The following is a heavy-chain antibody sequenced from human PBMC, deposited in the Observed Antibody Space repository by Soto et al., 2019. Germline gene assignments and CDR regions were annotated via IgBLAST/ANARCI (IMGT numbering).Heavy chain of an antibody. CDR2: INPSGGST. J-gene: IGHJ6*03. CDR1: GYTFTSYY. CDR3: ARGYYDFWSGSHYYYYMDV. V-gene: IGHV1-46*03. Sequence: QVQLVQSGAEVKKPGASVKVSCKASGYTFTSYYMHWVRQAPGQGLEWMGIINPSGGSTSYAQKFQGRVTMTRNTSTSTVYMELSSLRSEDTAVYYCARGYYDFWSGSHYYYYMDVWGKGTTVTVSS. D-gene: IGHD3-3*01.